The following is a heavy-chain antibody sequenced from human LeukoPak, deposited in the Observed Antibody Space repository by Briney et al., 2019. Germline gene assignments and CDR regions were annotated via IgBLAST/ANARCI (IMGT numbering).Heavy chain of an antibody. D-gene: IGHD5-12*01. CDR3: ARDHSGSPTVGY. V-gene: IGHV1-2*02. CDR1: GYTFTGYC. J-gene: IGHJ4*02. CDR2: INPNSGGT. Sequence: ASVKVSCKASGYTFTGYCMHWVRQAPGQGLEWMGWINPNSGGTNYAQKFQGRVSMTRDTSISTAYMELSRLRSDDTAVYYCARDHSGSPTVGYWGQGTLVTASS.